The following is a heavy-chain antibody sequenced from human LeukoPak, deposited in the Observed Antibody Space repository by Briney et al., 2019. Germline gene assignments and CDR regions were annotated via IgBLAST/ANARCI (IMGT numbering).Heavy chain of an antibody. J-gene: IGHJ6*03. CDR2: INPNSGGT. D-gene: IGHD3-10*01. Sequence: GASVKVSCKASGYTFTSYYMHWVRQAPGQGLEWMGWINPNSGGTNYAQKFQGRVTMTRDTSISTAYMELSRLRSDDTAVYYCARVKDRISMVRGVLSPQNYYYYYMGVWGKGTTVTVSS. CDR1: GYTFTSYY. CDR3: ARVKDRISMVRGVLSPQNYYYYYMGV. V-gene: IGHV1-2*02.